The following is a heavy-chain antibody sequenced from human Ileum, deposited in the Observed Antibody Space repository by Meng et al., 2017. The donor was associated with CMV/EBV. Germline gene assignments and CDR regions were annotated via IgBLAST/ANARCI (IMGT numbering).Heavy chain of an antibody. J-gene: IGHJ5*02. D-gene: IGHD6-19*01. CDR3: ARDLAVGRIWFDP. Sequence: CAASGLIFSGKGFHWVRQAPGKGLEWVADIWYHGRDMYYADSVKGRFTISRDDSKSTVYLQMDSLRVEDTAVYRCARDLAVGRIWFDPWGQGTLVTVSS. CDR1: GLIFSGKG. CDR2: IWYHGRDM. V-gene: IGHV3-33*01.